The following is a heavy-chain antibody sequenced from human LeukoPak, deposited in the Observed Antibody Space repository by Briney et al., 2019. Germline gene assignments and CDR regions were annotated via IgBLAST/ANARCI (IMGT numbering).Heavy chain of an antibody. CDR3: VRGPDYYYDSSGSFDY. CDR1: GFTFSDHY. Sequence: GGSLRLSCAVSGFTFSDHYFAWIRQAPGKGLEWISYISNSANTIYYADSVRGRFTISRDNAKNSLFLRMNSLRVEDTAVYYCVRGPDYYYDSSGSFDYWGHGTLVTVSS. D-gene: IGHD3-22*01. J-gene: IGHJ4*01. CDR2: ISNSANTI. V-gene: IGHV3-11*04.